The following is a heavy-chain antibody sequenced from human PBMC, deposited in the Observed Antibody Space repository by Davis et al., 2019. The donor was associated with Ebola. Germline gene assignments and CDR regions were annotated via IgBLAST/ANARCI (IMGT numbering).Heavy chain of an antibody. Sequence: PSETLSLTCAVSGGSISSGGYSWSWIRQPPGKGLEWIGYIYHSGSTNSNQSLKSRLTLSVDTSKTQFSLKMTSVTAADTALYYCARGGGSGYDSIDYWGQGHLVTVSS. CDR2: IYHSGST. V-gene: IGHV4-30-2*01. D-gene: IGHD5-12*01. CDR3: ARGGGSGYDSIDY. J-gene: IGHJ4*01. CDR1: GGSISSGGYS.